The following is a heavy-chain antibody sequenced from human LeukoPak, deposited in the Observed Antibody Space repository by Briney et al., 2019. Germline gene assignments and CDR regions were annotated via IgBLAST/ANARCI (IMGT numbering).Heavy chain of an antibody. CDR1: GYTFTSYG. CDR2: ISAYNGNT. Sequence: ASVKVSCKASGYTFTSYGISWVRQAPGQGLEWMGWISAYNGNTNYAQKLQGRVTMTTDTSTSTAYMELRSLRSDDTAVYYCARYYDILTGYSLYYYYGMDVWGQGTTVTVSS. D-gene: IGHD3-9*01. CDR3: ARYYDILTGYSLYYYYGMDV. V-gene: IGHV1-18*01. J-gene: IGHJ6*02.